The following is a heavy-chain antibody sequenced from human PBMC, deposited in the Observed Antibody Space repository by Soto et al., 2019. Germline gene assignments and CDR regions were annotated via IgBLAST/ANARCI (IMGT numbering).Heavy chain of an antibody. CDR2: NNPKSGAT. V-gene: IGHV1-2*02. CDR1: GYTFSGYY. J-gene: IGHJ4*02. CDR3: TPRRGWYSSSSSWDGGFEY. D-gene: IGHD2-2*01. Sequence: QVQLVQSGAEVKKPGASVKVSCMASGYTFSGYYMHWVRQAPGQGLEWMGWNNPKSGATNYSQRLQGRVTMTRDTSFSTAYMELNMLTSDDTAVYYCTPRRGWYSSSSSWDGGFEYWGQGTLVTVSS.